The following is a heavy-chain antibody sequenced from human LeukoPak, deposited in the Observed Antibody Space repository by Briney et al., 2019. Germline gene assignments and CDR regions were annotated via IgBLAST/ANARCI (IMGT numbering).Heavy chain of an antibody. V-gene: IGHV1-69*13. CDR3: ARDRLGSHTSFSSGAWDY. D-gene: IGHD2/OR15-2a*01. CDR1: GGTFSNYA. CDR2: IVPIFDTA. J-gene: IGHJ4*02. Sequence: ASVKVSCKASGGTFSNYAISWVRQAPGQGLEWMGGIVPIFDTADYAQKFQGRLTLTADDSTSTAYMELSSLRAEDTAVDYCARDRLGSHTSFSSGAWDYWGQGTLVTVSS.